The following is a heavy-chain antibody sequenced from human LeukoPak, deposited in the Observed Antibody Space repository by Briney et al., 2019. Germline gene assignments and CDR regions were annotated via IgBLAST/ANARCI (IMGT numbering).Heavy chain of an antibody. V-gene: IGHV1-2*02. D-gene: IGHD6-19*01. CDR1: GYTFTGYH. Sequence: ASVKVSCKASGYTFTGYHMHWVRQAPGQGLEWMGWINPNSGGTNYAQKFQGRVTMTRDTSISTAYMELSRLRSDDTAVYYCAREGIAVAGSFDYWGQGTLVTVSS. CDR3: AREGIAVAGSFDY. J-gene: IGHJ4*02. CDR2: INPNSGGT.